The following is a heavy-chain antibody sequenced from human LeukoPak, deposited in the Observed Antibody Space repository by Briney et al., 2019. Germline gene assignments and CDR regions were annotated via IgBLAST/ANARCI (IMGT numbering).Heavy chain of an antibody. D-gene: IGHD5-24*01. V-gene: IGHV3-30*04. CDR1: GFTLSSYA. CDR3: AREGQEMATITPDY. J-gene: IGHJ4*02. CDR2: ISYDGSNK. Sequence: GGSLRLSCAASGFTLSSYAMHWVRQAPGKGLEWVAVISYDGSNKYYADSVKGRFTISRDNSKNTLYLQMNSLRAEDTAVYYCAREGQEMATITPDYWGQGTLVTVSS.